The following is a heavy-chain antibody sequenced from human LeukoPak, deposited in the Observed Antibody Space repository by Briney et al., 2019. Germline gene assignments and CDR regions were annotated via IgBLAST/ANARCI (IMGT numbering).Heavy chain of an antibody. J-gene: IGHJ6*03. CDR3: ARLRSSSSYCMDV. V-gene: IGHV4-59*01. Sequence: SETLSLTCTVSGGSISSYFWSWIRQPPGKGLEWIGHIYFSGSTNYNPSLKSRVTISLDTSKNQFSLKLSSVTAADTAVYYCARLRSSSSYCMDVWGKGTTVTVSS. CDR1: GGSISSYF. D-gene: IGHD6-6*01. CDR2: IYFSGST.